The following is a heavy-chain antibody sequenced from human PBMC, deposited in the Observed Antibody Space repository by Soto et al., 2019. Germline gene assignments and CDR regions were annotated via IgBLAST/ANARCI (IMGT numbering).Heavy chain of an antibody. J-gene: IGHJ6*03. CDR1: GFTFDDFA. Sequence: EVQLVESGGGLVQPGRSLRLSCVASGFTFDDFAMHWVRQAPGKGLEWVSDIXWNSGFIGYADSVKGRFTISRDNAKNSLYLQMNSLRVEDTALYHCVRGYCSSSSCLRTAYYYMDVWGKGTTVTVSS. V-gene: IGHV3-9*01. CDR3: VRGYCSSSSCLRTAYYYMDV. CDR2: IXWNSGFI. D-gene: IGHD2-2*01.